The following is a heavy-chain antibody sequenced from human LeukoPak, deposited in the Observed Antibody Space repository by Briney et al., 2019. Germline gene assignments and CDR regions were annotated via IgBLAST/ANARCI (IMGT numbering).Heavy chain of an antibody. CDR3: VRGDSVDY. D-gene: IGHD3-16*01. J-gene: IGHJ4*02. Sequence: QPGRSLRLSCVISGFTLSHFGIHWVRQAPGKGLDWVAFIHFNGTNKNYADSVKGRFTVSRDNSKNTVYLQMSSLRGEDTAVYYCVRGDSVDYWGQGTLVAVSA. CDR2: IHFNGTNK. CDR1: GFTLSHFG. V-gene: IGHV3-30*02.